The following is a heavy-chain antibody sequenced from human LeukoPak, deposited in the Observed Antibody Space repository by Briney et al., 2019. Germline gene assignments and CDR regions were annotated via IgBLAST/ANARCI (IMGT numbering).Heavy chain of an antibody. J-gene: IGHJ4*02. Sequence: PGGSLRLSCAASGFTFSNAWMSWVRQAPGKGLEWGGRKTDGGTTDYAAPVKGRFTISRDDSKNTLYLQMNSLKTEDTAVYYCTTATVTTLFDYWGQGTLVTVSS. D-gene: IGHD4-17*01. CDR1: GFTFSNAW. V-gene: IGHV3-15*01. CDR2: KTDGGTT. CDR3: TTATVTTLFDY.